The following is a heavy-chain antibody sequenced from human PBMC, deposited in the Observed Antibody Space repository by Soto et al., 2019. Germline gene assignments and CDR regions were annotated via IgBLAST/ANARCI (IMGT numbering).Heavy chain of an antibody. Sequence: GSLRLSCTASGFTFGDYAVSCFRRAPGQGLEWGGFIISKAYGGTTEYAASVKGRFTISRDDSKSIDYLQMNSLKTEETAVYYCTTLDSGSSLYFDYWGQGTLVTVSS. CDR1: GFTFGDYA. CDR2: IISKAYGGTT. J-gene: IGHJ4*01. D-gene: IGHD1-26*01. CDR3: TTLDSGSSLYFDY. V-gene: IGHV3-49*03.